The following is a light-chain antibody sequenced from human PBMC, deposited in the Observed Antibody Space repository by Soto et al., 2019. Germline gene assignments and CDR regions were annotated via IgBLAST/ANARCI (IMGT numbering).Light chain of an antibody. CDR3: SSYTSNSTYV. J-gene: IGLJ1*01. Sequence: QSVLTQPASVSGSPGQSITISCTGTSSDVGGYNYVSWYQQHPGKAPKLMIYEVSSRPSGVSYRFSASKSGNTASLTISGLQAEDEADYYCSSYTSNSTYVFGTGTKLTVL. CDR1: SSDVGGYNY. V-gene: IGLV2-14*01. CDR2: EVS.